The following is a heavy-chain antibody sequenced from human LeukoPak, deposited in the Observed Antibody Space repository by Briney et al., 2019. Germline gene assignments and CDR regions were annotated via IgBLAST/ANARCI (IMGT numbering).Heavy chain of an antibody. J-gene: IGHJ4*02. CDR3: AKGGFAGFDY. CDR2: ISWNSGSI. V-gene: IGHV3-9*01. Sequence: PGGSLRLSCAASGFTFDDYAMHWVRQAPGKGLEWVSGISWNSGSIGYADSVKGRFTISRDNAKNSLYLQMNSLRAEDTALYYCAKGGFAGFDYRGQGTLVTVSS. CDR1: GFTFDDYA.